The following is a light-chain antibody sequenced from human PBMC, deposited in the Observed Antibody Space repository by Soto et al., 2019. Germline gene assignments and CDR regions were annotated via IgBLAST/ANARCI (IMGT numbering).Light chain of an antibody. J-gene: IGKJ5*01. V-gene: IGKV3-11*01. CDR1: QSVSSY. Sequence: EIVWTQSPATLSLSPGERASLSCRASQSVSSYLAWYRHKPGQAPRLLIYDASNRATGIPARFSGSGSGTDFTLTISSLEPEDFAVYYCQQRSNWPSITFGQGTRLEIK. CDR2: DAS. CDR3: QQRSNWPSIT.